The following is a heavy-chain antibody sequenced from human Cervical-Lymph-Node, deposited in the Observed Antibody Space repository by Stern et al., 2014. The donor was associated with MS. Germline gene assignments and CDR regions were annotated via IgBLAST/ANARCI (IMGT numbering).Heavy chain of an antibody. CDR2: TYYRSKWYN. J-gene: IGHJ2*01. D-gene: IGHD6-19*01. CDR1: GDSVSSNSTA. V-gene: IGHV6-1*01. Sequence: QVQLQQSGPGLVKPSQTLSLTCAISGDSVSSNSTAWNWIRQSPSRGLEWMGRTYYRSKWYNDYAVSVKSRITINPDTSKNQFSLQLNSVTPEDTAVYYCARASEQWLAPGWYFDLWGRGTLVTVSS. CDR3: ARASEQWLAPGWYFDL.